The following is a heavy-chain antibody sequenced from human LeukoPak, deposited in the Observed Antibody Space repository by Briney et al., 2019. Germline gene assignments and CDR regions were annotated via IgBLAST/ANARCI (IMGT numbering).Heavy chain of an antibody. Sequence: GGSLRLSCAASGFTFDDYAMHWVRQAPGKGLEWVSGISWNSGYIGYADSVKGRFTISRDNAKNSLYLQMNSLRAEDMALYYCAKAVRPPVAGSSAFDIWGQGTMVTVSS. CDR3: AKAVRPPVAGSSAFDI. D-gene: IGHD6-19*01. CDR2: ISWNSGYI. J-gene: IGHJ3*02. V-gene: IGHV3-9*03. CDR1: GFTFDDYA.